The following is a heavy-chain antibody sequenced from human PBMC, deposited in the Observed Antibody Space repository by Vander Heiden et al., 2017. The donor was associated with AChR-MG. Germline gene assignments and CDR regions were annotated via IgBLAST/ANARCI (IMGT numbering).Heavy chain of an antibody. Sequence: QVQLLESGGGVVQPGGSPRLSCAASGFNFRKFGIHWVRQAQGKGPEWVAVISYDGSHQFYADSLKGRFTISRDNSKNTLYLQIYSLRAEDTAMYYCAKDIRPYASGSFENAWTWGQGTLVTVSS. CDR3: AKDIRPYASGSFENAWT. CDR2: ISYDGSHQ. CDR1: GFNFRKFG. D-gene: IGHD3-10*01. J-gene: IGHJ4*02. V-gene: IGHV3-30*18.